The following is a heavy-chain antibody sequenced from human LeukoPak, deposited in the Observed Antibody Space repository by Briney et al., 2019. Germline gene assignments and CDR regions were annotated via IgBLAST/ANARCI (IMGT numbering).Heavy chain of an antibody. D-gene: IGHD3-10*01. CDR2: IYYSGST. J-gene: IGHJ6*03. V-gene: IGHV4-59*01. CDR1: GGSISSYY. CDR3: ARASVLLSMDG. Sequence: PSETLSLTCTVSGGSISSYYWSWIRQPPGKGLEWIGYIYYSGSTNYNPSLKSRVTISVDTSKNQFSLKLSSVTAADTAVYYCARASVLLSMDGWGKGTTVTISS.